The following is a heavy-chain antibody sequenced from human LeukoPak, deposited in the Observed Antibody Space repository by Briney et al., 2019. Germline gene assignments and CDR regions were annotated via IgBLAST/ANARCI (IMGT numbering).Heavy chain of an antibody. J-gene: IGHJ5*02. CDR1: GYSFTSYW. V-gene: IGHV5-51*01. CDR2: IYPGDSDT. CDR3: ARLDGAVASYNWFDP. Sequence: GESLKISCKGSGYSFTSYWIGWVRQMPGKGLEWMGIIYPGDSDTGYSPSFQGQVTISADKSISTAYLQWSSLKASDTAMYYCARLDGAVASYNWFDPWGQGTLVTVSS. D-gene: IGHD6-19*01.